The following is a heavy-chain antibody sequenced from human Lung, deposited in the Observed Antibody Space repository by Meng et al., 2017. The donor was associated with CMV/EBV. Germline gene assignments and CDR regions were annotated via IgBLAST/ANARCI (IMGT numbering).Heavy chain of an antibody. Sequence: ESLKISXAASGFSFSTYTMHWVRQAPGKGLEWVSSISSSRSYIYYADSMKGRFTISRDNAKNSLYLQMNNLRGGDTAVYYCARERLYQPLWGDALDIWGQGTVVTVSS. J-gene: IGHJ3*02. V-gene: IGHV3-21*01. CDR1: GFSFSTYT. D-gene: IGHD2-2*01. CDR2: ISSSRSYI. CDR3: ARERLYQPLWGDALDI.